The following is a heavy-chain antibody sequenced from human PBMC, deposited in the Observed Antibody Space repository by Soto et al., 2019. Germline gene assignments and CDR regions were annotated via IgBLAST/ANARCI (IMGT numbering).Heavy chain of an antibody. Sequence: QVQLMQSGAEVKKPGSSVKVSCEASGGSFSTYGMNWVRLAPGQGLEWLGGIIPMFGTTNYAQKFQGRVTITADESTTTVYMELNYLRSEDTAMYYCARELDPYYGGNSLSLDYWGQGTLVTVSS. J-gene: IGHJ4*02. D-gene: IGHD4-17*01. CDR1: GGSFSTYG. V-gene: IGHV1-69*13. CDR2: IIPMFGTT. CDR3: ARELDPYYGGNSLSLDY.